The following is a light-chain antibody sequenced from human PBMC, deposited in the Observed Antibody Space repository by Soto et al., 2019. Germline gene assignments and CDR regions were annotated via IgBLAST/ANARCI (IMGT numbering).Light chain of an antibody. CDR1: SSDVGSYNL. Sequence: QSALTQPASVSGSPGQSITISCTGTSSDVGSYNLVSWYQQYPGKAPKLMVYEGNKRPSGVSNRFSGSKSGNTASLSVSGLQAEDEAYYYCRSYAGSGTWVFGGGTKLTVL. CDR3: RSYAGSGTWV. J-gene: IGLJ3*02. CDR2: EGN. V-gene: IGLV2-23*01.